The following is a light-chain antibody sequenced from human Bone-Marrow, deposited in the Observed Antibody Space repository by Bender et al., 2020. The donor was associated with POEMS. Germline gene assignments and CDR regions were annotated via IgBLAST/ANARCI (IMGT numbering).Light chain of an antibody. J-gene: IGLJ3*02. CDR1: SSNIGAHA. CDR3: AVWDDSLNGWV. Sequence: QSVLTQPPSASGTPGQRVTISCSGGSSNIGAHAVNWYQHLPGTAPKLLIYSSHRRPSEVPDRFSGSRSGTSASLAISGLQSEDEADYYCAVWDDSLNGWVFCGGTKLTV. CDR2: SSH. V-gene: IGLV1-44*01.